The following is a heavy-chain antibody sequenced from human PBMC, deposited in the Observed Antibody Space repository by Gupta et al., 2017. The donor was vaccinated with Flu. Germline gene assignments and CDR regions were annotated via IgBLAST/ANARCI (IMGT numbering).Heavy chain of an antibody. J-gene: IGHJ3*02. CDR3: ARDQEGRYDGPQSDAFDI. D-gene: IGHD2-2*01. V-gene: IGHV1-18*01. CDR1: GYILTNYG. Sequence: VSCKASGYILTNYGITWVRQAPGQGLEWVGWISTYKGYTKYAQQFQARVTMTTDTSTSTAYMELRSLRSDDTAVYYCARDQEGRYDGPQSDAFDIWGQGTMVTVSS. CDR2: ISTYKGYT.